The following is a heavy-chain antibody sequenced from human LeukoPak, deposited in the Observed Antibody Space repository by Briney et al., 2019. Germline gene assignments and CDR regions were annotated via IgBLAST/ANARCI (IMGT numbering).Heavy chain of an antibody. Sequence: SVNVSCKASGGTFSSYAMSWVRQAPGKGLEWVGGILPICGTANYAEKFQGRVTITTDKYKNTLYMDLNSLRSEDTAVYDCAREDPLLLHTWGQGTLVTLSS. J-gene: IGHJ5*02. D-gene: IGHD3-22*01. CDR1: GGTFSSYA. CDR2: ILPICGTA. CDR3: AREDPLLLHT. V-gene: IGHV1-69*05.